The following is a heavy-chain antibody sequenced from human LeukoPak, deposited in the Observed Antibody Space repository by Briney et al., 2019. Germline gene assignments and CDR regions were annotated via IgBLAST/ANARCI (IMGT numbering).Heavy chain of an antibody. CDR3: AREGVDTAMVLVG. Sequence: ASVKVSCKASGYTFTSYYMHWVRQAPGQGLEWMGIINPSGGSTSYAQKFQGRVTMTRDTSTSTVYMELSSLRSEDTAVHYCAREGVDTAMVLVGWGQGTLVTVSS. J-gene: IGHJ4*02. CDR2: INPSGGST. V-gene: IGHV1-46*01. CDR1: GYTFTSYY. D-gene: IGHD5-18*01.